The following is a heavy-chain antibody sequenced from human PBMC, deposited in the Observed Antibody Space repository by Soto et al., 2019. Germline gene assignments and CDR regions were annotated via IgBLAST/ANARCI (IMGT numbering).Heavy chain of an antibody. V-gene: IGHV3-21*01. CDR2: ISSSSSFI. CDR1: GFRLSDYS. Sequence: PGGSLRLSCAASGFRLSDYSMNWIRQAPGKGLEWVASISSSSSFIHYAESMKGRFTISRDNAKNSLYLQMNSLSAEDTAVYYCAGSSDDGRDNWGQGTLVTVSS. J-gene: IGHJ4*02. CDR3: AGSSDDGRDN. D-gene: IGHD1-26*01.